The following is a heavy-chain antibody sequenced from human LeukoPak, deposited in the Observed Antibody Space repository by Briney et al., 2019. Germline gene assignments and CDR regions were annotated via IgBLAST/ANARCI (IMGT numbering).Heavy chain of an antibody. V-gene: IGHV1-2*02. Sequence: ASVKVSYKASEYTFTGYNMHWVRQAPGQGLEWMGWINPNSGDTNYARRFQGRVTMTRDTSISTAYMELSTLKSDDTAVYYCAREYSSSWYYFDYWGQGTLVTVSS. J-gene: IGHJ4*02. CDR1: EYTFTGYN. D-gene: IGHD6-13*01. CDR3: AREYSSSWYYFDY. CDR2: INPNSGDT.